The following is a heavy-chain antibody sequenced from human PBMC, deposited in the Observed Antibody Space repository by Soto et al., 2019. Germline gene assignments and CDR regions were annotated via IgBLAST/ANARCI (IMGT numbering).Heavy chain of an antibody. CDR2: IKQDGSEK. Sequence: GGSLRLSCAASGFTFSSCWMSWVRQAPGKGLEWVANIKQDGSEKYYVDSVKGRSTISRDNAKNSLYLQMNSLRAEDTAVYYCAKELRFLEWAHAFDIWGQGTMVTVS. J-gene: IGHJ3*02. CDR3: AKELRFLEWAHAFDI. V-gene: IGHV3-7*04. D-gene: IGHD3-3*01. CDR1: GFTFSSCW.